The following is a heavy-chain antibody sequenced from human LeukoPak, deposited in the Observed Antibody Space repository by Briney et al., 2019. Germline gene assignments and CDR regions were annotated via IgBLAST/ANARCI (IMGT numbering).Heavy chain of an antibody. D-gene: IGHD2-2*02. J-gene: IGHJ6*02. V-gene: IGHV3-7*01. Sequence: GGSLRLSCAVSGFTFSSYWMSWVRQAPGKGLEWVANIKQDGSEKYYVDSVKGRFTISRDNAKNSLYLQMNSLRAEDTAVYYCARERCSSTSCYKDRILGMDVWGQGTTVTVSS. CDR2: IKQDGSEK. CDR1: GFTFSSYW. CDR3: ARERCSSTSCYKDRILGMDV.